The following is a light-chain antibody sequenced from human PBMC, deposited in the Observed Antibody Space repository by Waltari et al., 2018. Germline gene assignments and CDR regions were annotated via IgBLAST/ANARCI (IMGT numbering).Light chain of an antibody. CDR2: KAS. CDR3: QQYVAFPVT. V-gene: IGKV1-5*03. CDR1: RSVNRW. J-gene: IGKJ1*01. Sequence: CRASRSVNRWLAWYHQKPGKAPQLLISKASAFQNAVAPRCSGGGSGTAFTLTISYLQPDYSSTYYCQQYVAFPVTFGHGTRVEI.